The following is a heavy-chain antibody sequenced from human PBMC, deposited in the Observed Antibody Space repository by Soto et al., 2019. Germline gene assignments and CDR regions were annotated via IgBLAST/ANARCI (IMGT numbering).Heavy chain of an antibody. Sequence: SETLSLTCTVSGGSITSSTYYWGWIRQPPGKGLEWIGSISDSGSTYYNPSLKSRVSMSVDTSKNQFSLKLSSVTAADTAVYYCARHVRPSFDYWGQGTLVTVSS. CDR2: ISDSGST. CDR1: GGSITSSTYY. V-gene: IGHV4-39*01. J-gene: IGHJ4*02. CDR3: ARHVRPSFDY.